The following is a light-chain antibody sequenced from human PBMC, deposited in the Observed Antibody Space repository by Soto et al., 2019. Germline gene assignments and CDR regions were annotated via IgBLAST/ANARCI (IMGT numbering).Light chain of an antibody. Sequence: EIVMTQSPATLSVSPGERATLSCRASQSLINNLAWYHQKPGQAPRLLIYDASTRATGIPARFSGSGSGTDFTLTISRLEPEDFAVYYCQQYGSSPRTFGQGTKVDIK. CDR2: DAS. CDR3: QQYGSSPRT. CDR1: QSLINN. J-gene: IGKJ1*01. V-gene: IGKV3-15*01.